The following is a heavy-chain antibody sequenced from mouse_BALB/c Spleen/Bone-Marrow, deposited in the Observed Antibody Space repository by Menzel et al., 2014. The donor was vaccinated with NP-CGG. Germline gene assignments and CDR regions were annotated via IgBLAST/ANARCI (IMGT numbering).Heavy chain of an antibody. V-gene: IGHV1S137*01. CDR1: GYTFTDYA. CDR2: ISTYYGDA. Sequence: VKLVESGAELVRPGVSVKISCKGSGYTFTDYALHWVKQSHAKSLEWIGIISTYYGDASYNQKFKVKATMTVDKSSSTAYMERARLTTEDSAIYYGARVSYDYFDYWGQGTTLTVSS. D-gene: IGHD1-1*01. CDR3: ARVSYDYFDY. J-gene: IGHJ2*01.